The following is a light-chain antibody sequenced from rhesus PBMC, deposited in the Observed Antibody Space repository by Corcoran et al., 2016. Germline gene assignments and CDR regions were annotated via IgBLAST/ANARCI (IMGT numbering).Light chain of an antibody. J-gene: IGLJ1*01. V-gene: IGLV2-23*01. CDR2: DVS. CDR1: SSDIGGYNY. Sequence: QAALTQPPSVSGSPGQSVTISCTGTSSDIGGYNYVSWYQQHPGKAPKLMIYDVSKRPSGVTDRFSGSKSDNTASLTISGLQAEDEADYYCSSYAGSDTFIFGAGTPLTVL. CDR3: SSYAGSDTFI.